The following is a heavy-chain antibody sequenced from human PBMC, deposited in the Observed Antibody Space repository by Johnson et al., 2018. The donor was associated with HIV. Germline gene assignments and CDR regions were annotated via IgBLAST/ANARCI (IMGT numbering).Heavy chain of an antibody. Sequence: VQLVESGGGVVQPGRSLRLSCAASGFTFSSYAMHWVRQAPGKGLEWVAVISYDGSNKYYADSVKGRFTISRDNSKNTLYLQMNSLRAEDTAVYYCARDEITMIVVAGDAFDIWSQGTMVTVSS. CDR3: ARDEITMIVVAGDAFDI. V-gene: IGHV3-30-3*01. D-gene: IGHD3-22*01. CDR2: ISYDGSNK. CDR1: GFTFSSYA. J-gene: IGHJ3*02.